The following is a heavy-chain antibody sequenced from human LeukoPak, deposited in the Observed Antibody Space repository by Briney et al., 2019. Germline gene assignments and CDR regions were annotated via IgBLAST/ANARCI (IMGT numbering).Heavy chain of an antibody. J-gene: IGHJ5*02. D-gene: IGHD6-13*01. V-gene: IGHV3-30*04. CDR2: ISYDGSNK. CDR3: ASISWP. CDR1: GFTFSSYA. Sequence: AGRSLRLSCAASGFTFSSYAMHWVRQAPGRGLEWVAVISYDGSNKYYADSVKGRFTISRDNSKNTLYLQMNSLRAEDTAVYYCASISWPWGQGTLVTVSS.